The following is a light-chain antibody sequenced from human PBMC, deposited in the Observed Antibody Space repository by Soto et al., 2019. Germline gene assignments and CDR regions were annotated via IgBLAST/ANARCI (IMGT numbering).Light chain of an antibody. V-gene: IGLV2-14*01. Sequence: QSALTQPASVSGSPGQSITISCTGTSSDVGGYNYVSWYQQHPGKAPKLMIYDVSNRPSGVSNRFSGSKSGNTASLTIPGFQAKDKPDYYGSSYTSSSPYVSGPGTKFPV. CDR1: SSDVGGYNY. J-gene: IGLJ1*01. CDR3: SSYTSSSPYV. CDR2: DVS.